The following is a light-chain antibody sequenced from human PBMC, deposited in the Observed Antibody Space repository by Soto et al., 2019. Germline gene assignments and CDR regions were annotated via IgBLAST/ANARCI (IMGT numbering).Light chain of an antibody. Sequence: DIVMTQSPDSLAVSLGERATINCKSSQSVLYSSNNKNYLAWYQQKPGQTPKLLIYWTSTRESGVPDRFSGRGSGPNFTFTISSLQAEDGAVYYCQKYYSTHLTFGGGTKVDIK. CDR1: QSVLYSSNNKNY. CDR3: QKYYSTHLT. CDR2: WTS. J-gene: IGKJ4*01. V-gene: IGKV4-1*01.